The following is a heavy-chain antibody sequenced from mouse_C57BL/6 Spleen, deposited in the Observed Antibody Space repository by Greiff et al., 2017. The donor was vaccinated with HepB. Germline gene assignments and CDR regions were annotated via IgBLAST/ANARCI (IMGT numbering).Heavy chain of an antibody. CDR2: ISSGSSTI. Sequence: EVQVVESGGGLVKPGGSLKLSCAASGFTFSDYGMHWVRQAPEKGLEWVAYISSGSSTIYYADTVKGRFTISRDNAKNTLFLQMTSLRSEDTAMYYCARLRVYGYDGGNAMDYWGQGTSVTVSS. D-gene: IGHD2-2*01. V-gene: IGHV5-17*01. CDR3: ARLRVYGYDGGNAMDY. J-gene: IGHJ4*01. CDR1: GFTFSDYG.